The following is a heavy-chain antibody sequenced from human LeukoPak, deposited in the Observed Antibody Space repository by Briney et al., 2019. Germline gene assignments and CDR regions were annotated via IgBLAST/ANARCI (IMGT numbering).Heavy chain of an antibody. CDR2: IYSGGST. J-gene: IGHJ4*02. V-gene: IGHV3-53*01. D-gene: IGHD3-16*01. CDR3: AKDGRGIRLPFDY. CDR1: GFTVSSNY. Sequence: PGGSLRLSCAASGFTVSSNYMSWVRQAPGKGLEWVSVIYSGGSTYYADSVKGRFTISRDNSKDSLYLQMNSLRAEDTAVYYCAKDGRGIRLPFDYWGQGTLVTVSS.